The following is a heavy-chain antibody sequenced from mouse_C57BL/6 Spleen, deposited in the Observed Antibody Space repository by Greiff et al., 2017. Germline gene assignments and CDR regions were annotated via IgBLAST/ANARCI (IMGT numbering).Heavy chain of an antibody. D-gene: IGHD2-3*01. V-gene: IGHV5-9-1*02. CDR2: ISSGGDYI. J-gene: IGHJ4*01. CDR3: TRSIYDGYYDAMDY. Sequence: EVQRVESGEGLVKPGGSLKLSCAASGFTFSSYAMSWVRQTPEKRLEWVAYISSGGDYIYYADTVTGRFTISRDNARNTLYLQMSSLKSEDTAMYYCTRSIYDGYYDAMDYWGQGTSVTVSS. CDR1: GFTFSSYA.